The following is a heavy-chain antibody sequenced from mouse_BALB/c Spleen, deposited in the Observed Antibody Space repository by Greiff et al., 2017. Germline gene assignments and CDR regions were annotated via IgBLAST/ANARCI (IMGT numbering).Heavy chain of an antibody. CDR1: GFSLTSYG. CDR3: ARGGYYGSSSYWYFDV. V-gene: IGHV2-2*02. D-gene: IGHD1-1*01. CDR2: IWSGGST. Sequence: VMLVESGPGLVQPSQSLSITCTVSGFSLTSYGVHWVRQSPGKGLEWLGVIWSGGSTDYNAAFISRLSISKDNSKSQVFFKMNSLQANDTAIYYCARGGYYGSSSYWYFDVWGAGTTVTVSS. J-gene: IGHJ1*01.